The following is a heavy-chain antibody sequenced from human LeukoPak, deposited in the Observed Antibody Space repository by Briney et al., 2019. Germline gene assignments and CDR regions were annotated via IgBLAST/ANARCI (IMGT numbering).Heavy chain of an antibody. CDR3: ARVQVAVQSVFDYFDY. Sequence: GGSLRLSCAASGFSFSGYWMRWVRQAPVKGLEWVANISPEGSDKYYKDSVKGRFTVSRDNAKDSLYLQMNSLRAEDTAVYFCARVQVAVQSVFDYFDYWGQGTLVTVSS. CDR1: GFSFSGYW. D-gene: IGHD2-2*01. J-gene: IGHJ4*02. V-gene: IGHV3-7*01. CDR2: ISPEGSDK.